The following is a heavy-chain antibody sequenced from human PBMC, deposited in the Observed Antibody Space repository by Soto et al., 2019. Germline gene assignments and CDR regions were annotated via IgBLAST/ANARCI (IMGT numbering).Heavy chain of an antibody. CDR1: GGSVSSGSYY. CDR3: ARDYRGEQWLADYWYFDL. Sequence: QVQLQESGPGLVKPSETLSLTCTVSGGSVSSGSYYWSWIRQPPGKGLEWIGYIYYSGSTNYNPSLKSRVTISVDTSKNQFSLKLSSVTAADTAVYYCARDYRGEQWLADYWYFDLWGRGTLVTVSS. D-gene: IGHD6-19*01. J-gene: IGHJ2*01. V-gene: IGHV4-61*01. CDR2: IYYSGST.